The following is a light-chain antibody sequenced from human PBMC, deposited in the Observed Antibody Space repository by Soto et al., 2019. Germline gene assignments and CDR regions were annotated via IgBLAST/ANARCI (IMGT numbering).Light chain of an antibody. J-gene: IGKJ1*01. CDR3: QQYNTFSWT. CDR2: DAS. Sequence: DIQMTQSPSTLSASVGDTVTITCRASNSISTWLAWYQQKPGKAPKSLIYDASILESGVPSRFSGSGSGTEFTLTITSLQPDDFAPYYCQQYNTFSWTFGLGTKVEI. CDR1: NSISTW. V-gene: IGKV1-5*01.